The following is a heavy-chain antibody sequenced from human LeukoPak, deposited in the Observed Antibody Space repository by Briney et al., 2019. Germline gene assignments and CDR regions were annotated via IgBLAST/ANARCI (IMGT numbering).Heavy chain of an antibody. CDR1: GFTFSSYE. V-gene: IGHV3-48*03. CDR2: ISSSGSTI. J-gene: IGHJ1*01. D-gene: IGHD6-13*01. CDR3: ARAYSSSWYLLD. Sequence: PGGSLRLSCAASGFTFSSYEMNWVRQAPGKGLEWVSYISSSGSTIYYADSVKGRFTISRDNAKKSLYLQMNSLRAEDTAVYYCARAYSSSWYLLDWGQGTLVTVSS.